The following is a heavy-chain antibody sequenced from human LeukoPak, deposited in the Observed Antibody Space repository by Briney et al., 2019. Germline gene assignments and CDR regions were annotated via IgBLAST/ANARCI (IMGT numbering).Heavy chain of an antibody. CDR2: INPNSGGT. CDR1: GYTFTGYY. Sequence: GASVKVSCKASGYTFTGYYMHWVRQAPGQGLEWMGWINPNSGGTNYAQKFQGRVTMTRDTSISTAYMELSRLRCDDTAVYYCAREIEPIVVVITRDYYFDYWGQGTLVTVSS. J-gene: IGHJ4*02. CDR3: AREIEPIVVVITRDYYFDY. D-gene: IGHD3-22*01. V-gene: IGHV1-2*02.